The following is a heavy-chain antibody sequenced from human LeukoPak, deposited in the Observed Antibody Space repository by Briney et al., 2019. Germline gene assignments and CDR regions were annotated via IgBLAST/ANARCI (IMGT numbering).Heavy chain of an antibody. CDR1: GFISSSFG. V-gene: IGHV3-30*02. J-gene: IGHJ5*02. CDR2: IRYDGSHK. D-gene: IGHD1-26*01. Sequence: GGSLRLSCAASGFISSSFGMHWVRQAPGKGLEWVAFIRYDGSHKYYADSVKGRFTISRDNSKSTLYFQMDSLRVEDTAVYYCAKAGGTHYPDHFDPWGQGTLVTVSS. CDR3: AKAGGTHYPDHFDP.